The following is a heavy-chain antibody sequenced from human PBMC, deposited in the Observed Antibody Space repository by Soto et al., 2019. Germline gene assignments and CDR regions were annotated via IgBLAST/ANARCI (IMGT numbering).Heavy chain of an antibody. V-gene: IGHV3-13*01. CDR1: GFTFSSYD. J-gene: IGHJ4*01. D-gene: IGHD4-17*01. CDR2: IGTAGDT. Sequence: GGSLRLSCAASGFTFSSYDMHWVRQATGKGLEWVSAIGTAGDTYYPGSVKGRFTISRENAKNTLPLQLASLRVEDTGIYYCVKGRLRGLDNGNFDYWGHGTLVTVSS. CDR3: VKGRLRGLDNGNFDY.